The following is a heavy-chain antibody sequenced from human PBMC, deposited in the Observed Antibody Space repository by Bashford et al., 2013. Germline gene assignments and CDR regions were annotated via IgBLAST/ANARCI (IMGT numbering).Heavy chain of an antibody. CDR2: IYYNGRT. D-gene: IGHD6-6*01. CDR3: ARGGEGCIAPRPRYRYYFDY. J-gene: IGHJ4*02. V-gene: IGHV4-59*01. CDR1: GGSISSYY. Sequence: SETLSLTCTVSGGSISSYYWSWIRQPPGKGLEWIGYIYYNGRTNYNPSLKSRVTISLDTSKNQFSLKLSSVTAADTAVYYCARGGEGCIAPRPRYRYYFDYVGPGNPGHRLL.